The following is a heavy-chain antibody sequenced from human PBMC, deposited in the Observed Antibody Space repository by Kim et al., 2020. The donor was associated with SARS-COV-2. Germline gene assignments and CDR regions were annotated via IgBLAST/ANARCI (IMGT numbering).Heavy chain of an antibody. CDR3: ARASSRYCSGGSCYS. Sequence: PSLKGRVTISVDKSKNQFSLKLSSVTAADTAVYYCARASSRYCSGGSCYSWGQGTLVTVSS. V-gene: IGHV4-4*02. J-gene: IGHJ4*02. D-gene: IGHD2-15*01.